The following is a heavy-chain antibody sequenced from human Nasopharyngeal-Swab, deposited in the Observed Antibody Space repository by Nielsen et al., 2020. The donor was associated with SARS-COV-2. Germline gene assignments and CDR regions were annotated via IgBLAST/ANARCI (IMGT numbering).Heavy chain of an antibody. CDR2: IIPSEGST. CDR3: ARGAVHHMLDL. V-gene: IGHV1-46*01. D-gene: IGHD3-16*01. J-gene: IGHJ5*02. Sequence: WVRQAPGQGPEWPGLIIPSEGSTAYAQKFQGRVTMTRDTSTSTAYMELSSLRSDDTAVYFCARGAVHHMLDLWGQGTRVTVSS.